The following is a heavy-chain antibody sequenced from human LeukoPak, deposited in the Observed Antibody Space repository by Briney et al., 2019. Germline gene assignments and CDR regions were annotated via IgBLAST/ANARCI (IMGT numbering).Heavy chain of an antibody. V-gene: IGHV3-53*01. J-gene: IGHJ4*02. CDR3: ARRHYYDSSGTDY. Sequence: GGSLRLSCAASGFTFSSYAMSWVRQAPGKGLEWVSVIYSGGSTYYADSVKGRFTISRDNSKNALYLQMNSLRAEDTAVYYCARRHYYDSSGTDYWGQGTLVTVSS. CDR1: GFTFSSYA. D-gene: IGHD3-22*01. CDR2: IYSGGST.